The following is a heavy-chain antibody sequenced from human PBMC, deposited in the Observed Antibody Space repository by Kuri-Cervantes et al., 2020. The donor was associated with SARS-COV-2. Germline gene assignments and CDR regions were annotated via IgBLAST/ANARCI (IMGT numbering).Heavy chain of an antibody. CDR1: GXSISSSSYY. V-gene: IGHV4-39*01. CDR3: AGPPNYYFDY. Sequence: SETLSLTCTVSGXSISSSSYYWGWIXQPPXKGLEXIGSXYYSGSTYYNPSLKSRVTISVDTSKNQFSLKLSSVTAADXAVYYCAGPPNYYFDYWGQGTLVTVSS. J-gene: IGHJ4*02. CDR2: XYYSGST.